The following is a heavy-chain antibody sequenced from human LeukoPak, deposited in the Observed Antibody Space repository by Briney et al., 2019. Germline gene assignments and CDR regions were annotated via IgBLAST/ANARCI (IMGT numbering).Heavy chain of an antibody. J-gene: IGHJ4*02. CDR1: GGSISGYY. CDR2: IYYRGST. Sequence: SETLSLTCTVSGGSISGYYWSWIRQPPGKGLEYIGYIYYRGSTDYNPSLKSRVTISVDTSKNQFSLKLSSVTAADTAVYYCARFSGYGDYASWGQGTLVTVSS. D-gene: IGHD4-17*01. CDR3: ARFSGYGDYAS. V-gene: IGHV4-59*01.